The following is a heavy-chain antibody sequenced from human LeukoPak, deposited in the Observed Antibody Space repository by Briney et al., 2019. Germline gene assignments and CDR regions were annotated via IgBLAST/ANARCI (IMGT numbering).Heavy chain of an antibody. V-gene: IGHV3-30-3*01. J-gene: IGHJ6*02. CDR3: ARDALHYYGSGRYGMDV. D-gene: IGHD3-10*01. CDR2: ISYDGSNK. CDR1: GSTFSSYA. Sequence: GGSLRLSCAASGSTFSSYAMHWVRQAPGKGLEWVAVISYDGSNKYYADSVKGRFTISRDNSKNTLYLQMNSLRAEDTAVYYCARDALHYYGSGRYGMDVWGQGTTVTVSS.